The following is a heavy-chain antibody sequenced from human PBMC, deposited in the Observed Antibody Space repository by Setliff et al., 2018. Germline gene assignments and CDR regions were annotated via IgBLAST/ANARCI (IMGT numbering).Heavy chain of an antibody. Sequence: GASVKVSCKSSGYSFIDYYIHWVRQAPGQGLEWMGWINPHNEGTTFAQKFQDRVTATTDTSITTAYLKLSGLTSDDTAVYYCSRGRRGGTWTSDSWGQGTLVTVSS. J-gene: IGHJ4*02. CDR2: INPHNEGT. CDR3: SRGRRGGTWTSDS. D-gene: IGHD1-1*01. V-gene: IGHV1-2*02. CDR1: GYSFIDYY.